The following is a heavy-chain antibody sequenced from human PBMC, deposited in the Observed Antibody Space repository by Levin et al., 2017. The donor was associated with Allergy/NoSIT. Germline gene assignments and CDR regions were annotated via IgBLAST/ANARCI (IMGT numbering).Heavy chain of an antibody. CDR2: IYNSGST. J-gene: IGHJ4*02. CDR1: GGSISNGDYS. V-gene: IGHV4-30-2*01. Sequence: SQTLSLTCAVSGGSISNGDYSWSWIRQPPGKGLEWIAYIYNSGSTHYNPSLKSRVTISLDRAKNQFSLELSSVTAADTAVYYCASHVLGGRGYDYWGQGTLVTVSS. CDR3: ASHVLGGRGYDY. D-gene: IGHD1-14*01.